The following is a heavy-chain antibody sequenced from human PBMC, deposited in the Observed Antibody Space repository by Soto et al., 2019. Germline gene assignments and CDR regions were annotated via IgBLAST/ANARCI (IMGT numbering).Heavy chain of an antibody. V-gene: IGHV1-18*04. Sequence: GASVKVSCKASGYTFTSYGISWVRQAPGQGLEWMGWISAYNGNTNYAQKLQGRVTMTTDTSTSTAYMELRSLRSDDTAVYYCARWRYCGSPSCTGVTGFDPWCQDTLVTVS. D-gene: IGHD2-2*01. CDR3: ARWRYCGSPSCTGVTGFDP. CDR1: GYTFTSYG. CDR2: ISAYNGNT. J-gene: IGHJ5*02.